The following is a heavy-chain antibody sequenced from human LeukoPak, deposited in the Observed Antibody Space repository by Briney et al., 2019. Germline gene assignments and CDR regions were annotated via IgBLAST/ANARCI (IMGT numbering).Heavy chain of an antibody. V-gene: IGHV3-48*03. J-gene: IGHJ4*02. Sequence: QTGGSLRLSCAVSGFTFSAYEMNWVRQAPGKGMEWLSFIDYSGTSIKYVDSVKGRFTISRDNAKNSLYLQMNSLRAEDTAFYYCAINGGGDSGYGNFDYWGQGTLVTVSS. CDR3: AINGGGDSGYGNFDY. D-gene: IGHD5-12*01. CDR2: IDYSGTSI. CDR1: GFTFSAYE.